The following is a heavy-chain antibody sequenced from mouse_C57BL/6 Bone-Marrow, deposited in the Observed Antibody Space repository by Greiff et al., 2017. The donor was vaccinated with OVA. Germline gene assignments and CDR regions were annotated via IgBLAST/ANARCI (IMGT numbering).Heavy chain of an antibody. CDR3: ARRGYSNSYYYAMDY. CDR1: GYTFTSYG. Sequence: LQQSGAELARPGASVTLSCKASGYTFTSYGISWVKQSTGQGLEWIGEIYPRSGNTYYNEKFKGKATLTADKSSSTAYMELRSLTSEDSAVYFCARRGYSNSYYYAMDYWGQGTSVTVSS. CDR2: IYPRSGNT. J-gene: IGHJ4*01. D-gene: IGHD2-5*01. V-gene: IGHV1-81*01.